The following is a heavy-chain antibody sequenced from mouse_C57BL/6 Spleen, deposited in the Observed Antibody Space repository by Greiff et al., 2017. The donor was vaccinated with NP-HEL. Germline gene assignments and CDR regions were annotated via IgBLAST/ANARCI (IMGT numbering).Heavy chain of an antibody. CDR1: GYTFTSYG. CDR2: IYPRSGNT. D-gene: IGHD2-4*01. Sequence: VQLQQSGAELARPGASVKLSCKASGYTFTSYGISWVKQRTGQGLEWIGEIYPRSGNTYYNEKFKGKATLTADKSSSTAYMELRSLTSEDSAVYFCARRGDYDYDGGAYFDYWGQGTTLTVSS. V-gene: IGHV1-81*01. CDR3: ARRGDYDYDGGAYFDY. J-gene: IGHJ2*01.